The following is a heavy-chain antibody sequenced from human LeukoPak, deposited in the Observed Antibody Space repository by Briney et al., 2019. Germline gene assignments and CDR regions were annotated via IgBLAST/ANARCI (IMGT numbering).Heavy chain of an antibody. V-gene: IGHV3-23*01. CDR1: GFTFSNYA. D-gene: IGHD4-17*01. J-gene: IGHJ4*02. Sequence: GGSLRLSCTASGFTFSNYAMTWVRQAPGKGLEWVSTISGSGGSIHYADSVKGRFTISRDSSKNTLYLQMNSLRAEDTAVYYCARAGGSTVSHSDYWGQGTLVTVSS. CDR2: ISGSGGSI. CDR3: ARAGGSTVSHSDY.